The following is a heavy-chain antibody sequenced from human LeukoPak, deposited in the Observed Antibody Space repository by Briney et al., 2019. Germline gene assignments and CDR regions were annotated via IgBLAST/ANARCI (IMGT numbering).Heavy chain of an antibody. J-gene: IGHJ3*02. CDR1: GGSISAYY. CDR3: ATTNYSSSLKSRGTITTDSSKTQFSLRLNSVTAADSAVHYCARHGRATMTEGFLHAFDI. CDR2: IYYSGTT. Sequence: SETLSLTCSVSGGSISAYYWSWVRQPPGPGLEWIGYIYYSGTTNYSPSPQPPVTITTNSSKNQFSLRLNSVTAGYSALHYCATTNYSSSLKSRGTITTDSSKTQFSLRLNSVTAADSAVHYCARHGRATMTEGFLHAFDIWGQGTMVTISS. D-gene: IGHD6-6*01. V-gene: IGHV4-59*08.